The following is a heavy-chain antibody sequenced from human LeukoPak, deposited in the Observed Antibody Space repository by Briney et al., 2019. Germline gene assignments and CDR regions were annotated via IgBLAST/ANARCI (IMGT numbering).Heavy chain of an antibody. V-gene: IGHV3-7*01. CDR2: IKQDGSEK. CDR1: GFTFSSYW. D-gene: IGHD3-3*01. Sequence: PGGSLRLSCAASGFTFSSYWMSWVRQAPGKGLEWVANIKQDGSEKYYVDSVKGRFTIPRDNAKNSLYLQMNSLRAEDTAVYYCASLRFLEWLPWYYYYGMDVWGQGTTVTVSS. CDR3: ASLRFLEWLPWYYYYGMDV. J-gene: IGHJ6*02.